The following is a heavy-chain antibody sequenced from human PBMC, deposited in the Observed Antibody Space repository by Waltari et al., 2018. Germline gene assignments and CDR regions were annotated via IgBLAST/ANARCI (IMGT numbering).Heavy chain of an antibody. J-gene: IGHJ4*02. V-gene: IGHV1-69*05. Sequence: QVQLVQSGAEVKKPGSSVKVSCKASGGTFSSYAISWVRQAPGQGLEWMGGIIPIFGTANYAQKFQGRVTITTDESTSTAYMELSSLRSEDTAVYYCARAIQYCSGGSCLYYYFDYWGQGTLVTVSS. CDR3: ARAIQYCSGGSCLYYYFDY. CDR1: GGTFSSYA. CDR2: IIPIFGTA. D-gene: IGHD2-15*01.